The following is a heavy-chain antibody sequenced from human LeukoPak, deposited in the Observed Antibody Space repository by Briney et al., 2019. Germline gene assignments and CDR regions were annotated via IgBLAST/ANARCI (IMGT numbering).Heavy chain of an antibody. CDR1: GGSFSGYY. Sequence: PSETLSPTCAVYGGSFSGYYWSWIRQPPGKGLEWIGEINHSGSTNYNPSLKSRVTISVDTSKNQFSLKLSSVTAADTAVYYCARDFRVYAVAGKSAFDIWGQGTMVTVSS. V-gene: IGHV4-34*01. CDR2: INHSGST. J-gene: IGHJ3*02. D-gene: IGHD6-19*01. CDR3: ARDFRVYAVAGKSAFDI.